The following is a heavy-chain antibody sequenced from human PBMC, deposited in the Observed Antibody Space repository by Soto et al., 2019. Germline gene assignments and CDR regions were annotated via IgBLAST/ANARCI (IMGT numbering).Heavy chain of an antibody. Sequence: QVQLQESGPGLVKSSETLSLTCTVSGGSISSYYWSWIRQPPGKGLEWIGYMYNSGTTNYNPSLKSRVTISVDTSKNHFSLKLSSVTAADTAVYYCARGKGMARGGPTVDPWGQGTLVTVSS. V-gene: IGHV4-59*01. D-gene: IGHD3-10*01. CDR3: ARGKGMARGGPTVDP. CDR1: GGSISSYY. CDR2: MYNSGTT. J-gene: IGHJ5*02.